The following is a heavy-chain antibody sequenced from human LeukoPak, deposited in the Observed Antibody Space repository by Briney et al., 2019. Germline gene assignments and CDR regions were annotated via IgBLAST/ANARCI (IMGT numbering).Heavy chain of an antibody. D-gene: IGHD3-3*01. V-gene: IGHV1-18*01. CDR3: ANSLTIFGPIGY. CDR2: ISAYNGNT. CDR1: GYAFTSYG. J-gene: IGHJ4*02. Sequence: ASVKVSCKASGYAFTSYGISWVRQAPGQGLEWMGWISAYNGNTNYAQKLQGRVTMTTDTSTSTAYMELRSLRSDDTAVYYCANSLTIFGPIGYWGQGTLVTVSS.